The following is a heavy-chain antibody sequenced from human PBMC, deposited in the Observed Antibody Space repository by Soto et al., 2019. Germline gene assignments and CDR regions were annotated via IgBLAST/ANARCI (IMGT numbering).Heavy chain of an antibody. CDR1: GYTFTGYY. D-gene: IGHD5-18*01. CDR3: ARGIQPPHPLKKYYYYMDV. CDR2: INPNSGGT. Sequence: ASVKVSCKASGYTFTGYYMHWVRQAPGQGLEWMGWINPNSGGTNYAQKFQGWVTMTRGTSISTAYMELSRLRSDDTAVYYCARGIQPPHPLKKYYYYMDVWGKGTTVT. J-gene: IGHJ6*03. V-gene: IGHV1-2*04.